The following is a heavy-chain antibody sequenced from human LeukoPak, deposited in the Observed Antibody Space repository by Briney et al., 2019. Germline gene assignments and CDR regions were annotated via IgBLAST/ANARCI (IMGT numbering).Heavy chain of an antibody. V-gene: IGHV4-61*02. D-gene: IGHD4-17*01. CDR3: ARLKIDYGDYDFDY. Sequence: PSETLSLTCTVSGGSISSGSYYWSWIRQPAGKGLEWIGRIYTSGSTNYNPSLESRVTISVDTSTNQFSLKLSSVTAADTAVYYCARLKIDYGDYDFDYWGQGTLVTVSS. CDR1: GGSISSGSYY. J-gene: IGHJ4*02. CDR2: IYTSGST.